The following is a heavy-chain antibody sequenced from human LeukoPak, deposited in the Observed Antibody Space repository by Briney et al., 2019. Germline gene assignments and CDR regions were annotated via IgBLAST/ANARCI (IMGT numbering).Heavy chain of an antibody. D-gene: IGHD3-3*01. CDR3: AHRFLLSGYYGIFDY. CDR1: GFSLSPSGVG. CDR2: IYWDDDK. Sequence: SGPTLVNPTQTLTLTCAFSGFSLSPSGVGVGWIRQPPGKAPEWLALIYWDDDKRYTPSLVGRLTITKDTSANQVVLTVTNMDPVDTATYYCAHRFLLSGYYGIFDYWGQGALVTVSS. V-gene: IGHV2-5*02. J-gene: IGHJ4*02.